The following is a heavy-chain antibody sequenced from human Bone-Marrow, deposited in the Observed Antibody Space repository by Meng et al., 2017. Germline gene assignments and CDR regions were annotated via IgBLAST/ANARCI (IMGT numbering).Heavy chain of an antibody. CDR2: IYHSGST. V-gene: IGHV4-30-2*01. Sequence: QLQLQESGSGLVKPSQTLSLTFAFSGGSLSSGGYSWSWIRQPPGKRLEWIGYIYHSGSTHYNPSLKSRVIMSVDTSKNQFSLKLYSVTAADTAVYYCARARTTNQSKYRNAYNWFDPWGQGTLVTVSS. D-gene: IGHD2/OR15-2a*01. J-gene: IGHJ5*02. CDR3: ARARTTNQSKYRNAYNWFDP. CDR1: GGSLSSGGYS.